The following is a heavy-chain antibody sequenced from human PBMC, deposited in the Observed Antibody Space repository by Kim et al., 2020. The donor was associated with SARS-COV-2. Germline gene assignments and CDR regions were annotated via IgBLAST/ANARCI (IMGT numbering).Heavy chain of an antibody. J-gene: IGHJ6*01. Sequence: GGSLRLSCTASGFTFSSYAMHWVRQAPGKGLEWVAGISWNSGYIYYADSVRGRFTISRDNAKKSLSLQMNSLRAEDTAVYFCTKNRRACTRSDYG. CDR3: TKNRRACTRSDYG. D-gene: IGHD2-8*01. V-gene: IGHV3-9*01. CDR1: GFTFSSYA. CDR2: ISWNSGYI.